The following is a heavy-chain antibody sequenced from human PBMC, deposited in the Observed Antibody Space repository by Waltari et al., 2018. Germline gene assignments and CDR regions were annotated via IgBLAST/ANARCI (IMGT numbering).Heavy chain of an antibody. D-gene: IGHD3-16*02. CDR2: IYYSGST. CDR1: GGSISSHY. V-gene: IGHV4-59*11. CDR3: ARDTSNDYIWGSYRTFDY. J-gene: IGHJ4*02. Sequence: QVQLQESGPGLVKPSETLSLTCTVSGGSISSHYWSWIRQPPGKGLEWIGYIYYSGSTNYNPSLKSRFTISVDTSKNQFSLKLSSVTAADTAVYYCARDTSNDYIWGSYRTFDYWGQGTLVTVSS.